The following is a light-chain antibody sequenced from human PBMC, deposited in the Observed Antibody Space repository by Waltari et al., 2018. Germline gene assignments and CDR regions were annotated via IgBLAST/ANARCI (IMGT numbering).Light chain of an antibody. Sequence: SCRASQSVSRAFAWYQQKPGQAPRLLIFCASNRATGIPDRFSGSGSETDFSLTISSLEPEDFAVYYCQHYGRLPVTFGRGTKVEIK. CDR2: CAS. CDR3: QHYGRLPVT. CDR1: QSVSRA. V-gene: IGKV3-20*01. J-gene: IGKJ1*01.